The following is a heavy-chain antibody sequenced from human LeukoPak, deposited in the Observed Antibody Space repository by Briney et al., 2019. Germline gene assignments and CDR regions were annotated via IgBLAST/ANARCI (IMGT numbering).Heavy chain of an antibody. V-gene: IGHV4-4*07. D-gene: IGHD1-26*01. CDR3: ARMGGGSYFGYYYYYMDV. Sequence: SETLSLTCTVSGGSISSYYWSWIRQPAGKGLEWIGRIYTSGSTNYNPSLKSRVTMSVDTSKNQFSLKLSSVTAADTAVYYCARMGGGSYFGYYYYYMDVWGKGTTVTISS. CDR1: GGSISSYY. J-gene: IGHJ6*03. CDR2: IYTSGST.